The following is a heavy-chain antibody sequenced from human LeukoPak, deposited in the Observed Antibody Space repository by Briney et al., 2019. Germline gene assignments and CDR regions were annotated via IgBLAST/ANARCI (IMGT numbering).Heavy chain of an antibody. CDR2: ISGSGGST. J-gene: IGHJ5*02. CDR1: GFTFRTYA. D-gene: IGHD3-22*01. CDR3: AKDLKGYYNWFDP. V-gene: IGHV3-23*01. Sequence: GGSLRLSCAASGFTFRTYAMSWVRQAPGKGLEWVSAISGSGGSTYYADSVKGRFTISRDNSKNTLYLQMNSLRAEDTAVYYCAKDLKGYYNWFDPWGQGTLVTVSS.